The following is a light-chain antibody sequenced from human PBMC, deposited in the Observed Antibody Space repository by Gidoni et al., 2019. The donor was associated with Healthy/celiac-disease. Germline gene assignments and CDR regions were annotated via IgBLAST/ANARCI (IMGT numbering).Light chain of an antibody. CDR1: QDISNY. J-gene: IGKJ1*01. CDR2: DAS. CDR3: QQYDNLPTWT. V-gene: IGKV1-33*01. Sequence: DIQMTQSPSSLSASVGDRVTITCQASQDISNYLNWYQQKPGKAPKLLIYDASNLETGVPSRFSGSGSGTDFTVTISSLQPEDIATYYCQQYDNLPTWTFGQGTKVEIK.